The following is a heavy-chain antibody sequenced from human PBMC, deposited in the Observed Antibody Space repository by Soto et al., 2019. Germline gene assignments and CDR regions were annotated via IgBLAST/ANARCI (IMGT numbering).Heavy chain of an antibody. D-gene: IGHD3-9*01. V-gene: IGHV3-7*01. CDR1: GFTFSSYW. Sequence: PGGSLRLSXAASGFTFSSYWMSWVRQAPGKGLEWVANIKQDGSEKYYVDSVKGRFTISRDNAKNSLYLQMNSLRAEDTAVYYCARPPRPDYDFLTGYNWFDPWGQGTLVTVSS. CDR3: ARPPRPDYDFLTGYNWFDP. CDR2: IKQDGSEK. J-gene: IGHJ5*02.